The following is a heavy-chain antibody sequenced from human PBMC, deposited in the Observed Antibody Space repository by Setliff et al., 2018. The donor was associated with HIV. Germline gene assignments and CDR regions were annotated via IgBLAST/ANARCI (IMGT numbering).Heavy chain of an antibody. CDR3: ARGDYDYYYYYMDV. J-gene: IGHJ6*03. V-gene: IGHV4-34*01. D-gene: IGHD4-17*01. Sequence: SETLSLTCAVYGGSFSGYYWNWIRQPPGKGLEWVGEINLIGRTNYNPSLKSRVTISVDTSKNQFSLKLSSVTAADTAVYYCARGDYDYYYYYMDVWGKGTTVTVSS. CDR1: GGSFSGYY. CDR2: INLIGRT.